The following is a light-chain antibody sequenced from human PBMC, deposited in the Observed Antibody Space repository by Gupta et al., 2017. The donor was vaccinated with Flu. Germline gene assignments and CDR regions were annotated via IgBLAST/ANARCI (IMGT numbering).Light chain of an antibody. CDR1: QSVSSSY. J-gene: IGKJ4*01. CDR3: QQYCSSPIT. V-gene: IGKV3-20*01. CDR2: GAS. Sequence: EIVLTQSPGTLSLSPGERATLSCRASQSVSSSYLAWYQQKPGQAPRLLIYGASSRATGIPDRISGSGSGTDFTLTISRLEPEDFAVYYCQQYCSSPITFGGGTKVEIK.